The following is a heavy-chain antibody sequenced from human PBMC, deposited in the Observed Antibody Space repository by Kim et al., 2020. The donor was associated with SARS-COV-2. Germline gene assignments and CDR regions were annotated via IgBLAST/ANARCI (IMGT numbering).Heavy chain of an antibody. Sequence: SETLSLTCTVSGGSISSSSYYWGWIRQPPGKELEWIGRIYYSGSTYYNPSLKSRVTISVDTSKNQFSLKLSSVTAADTAVYYCARHGFDSSFVIKPKGYFDYWGQGTLVTVSS. J-gene: IGHJ4*02. D-gene: IGHD3-22*01. CDR2: IYYSGST. V-gene: IGHV4-39*01. CDR3: ARHGFDSSFVIKPKGYFDY. CDR1: GGSISSSSYY.